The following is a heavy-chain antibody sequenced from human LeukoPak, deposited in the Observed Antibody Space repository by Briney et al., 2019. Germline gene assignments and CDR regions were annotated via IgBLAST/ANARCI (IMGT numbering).Heavy chain of an antibody. CDR3: ANDNLEWSRYYYYMDV. J-gene: IGHJ6*03. CDR2: IWYGGSNI. Sequence: PGGSLRLSCAASGFTFNTYGMHWVRQAPGKGLEWVALIWYGGSNIYYEDSVKGRFTISRDNSKNTLYLQMNSLRAEDTAVYYCANDNLEWSRYYYYMDVWGKGTTVTVSS. D-gene: IGHD3-3*01. CDR1: GFTFNTYG. V-gene: IGHV3-33*06.